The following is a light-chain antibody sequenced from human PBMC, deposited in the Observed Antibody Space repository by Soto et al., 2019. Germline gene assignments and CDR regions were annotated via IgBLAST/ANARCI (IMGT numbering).Light chain of an antibody. V-gene: IGLV2-14*01. CDR1: SSEVGGYNY. CDR2: DVS. Sequence: QCVLNQPAAGSGSPGQSITISCTGNSSEVGGYNYVSWYQQHPGKAPKLMIYDVSNRPSGVSNRFSGSKSGNTASLTISGLQAEDEADYYCSSYTSSTTRVFRTGTKVTVL. J-gene: IGLJ1*01. CDR3: SSYTSSTTRV.